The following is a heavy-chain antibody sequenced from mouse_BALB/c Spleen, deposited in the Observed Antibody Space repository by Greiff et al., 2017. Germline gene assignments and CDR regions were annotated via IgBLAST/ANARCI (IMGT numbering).Heavy chain of an antibody. V-gene: IGHV5-6-5*01. J-gene: IGHJ4*01. CDR2: ISSGGST. CDR1: GFTFSSYA. D-gene: IGHD2-1*01. CDR3: ARGHYGNYEGAMDY. Sequence: EVNLVESGGGLVKPGGSLKLSCAASGFTFSSYAMSWVRQTPEKRLEWVASISSGGSTYYPDSVKGRFTISRDNARNILYLQMSSLRSEDTAMYYCARGHYGNYEGAMDYWGQGTSVTVSS.